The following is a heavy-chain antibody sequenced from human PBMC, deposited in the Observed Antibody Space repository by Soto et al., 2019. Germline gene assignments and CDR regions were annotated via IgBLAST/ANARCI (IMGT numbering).Heavy chain of an antibody. Sequence: SETLSLTCTVSGGSISSYYWSWIRQPPGKGLEWIGYIYYSGSTNYNPSLKSRVTISVDTSKNQFSLKLSSVTAADTAVYYCARHVQWDYYYYYYKDVWSKGTTVTVSS. CDR2: IYYSGST. CDR1: GGSISSYY. V-gene: IGHV4-59*08. J-gene: IGHJ6*03. CDR3: ARHVQWDYYYYYYKDV. D-gene: IGHD1-26*01.